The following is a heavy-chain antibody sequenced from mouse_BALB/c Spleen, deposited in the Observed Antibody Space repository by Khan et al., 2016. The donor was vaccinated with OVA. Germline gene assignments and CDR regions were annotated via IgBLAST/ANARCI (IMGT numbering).Heavy chain of an antibody. Sequence: VQLQESGPGLVAPSQSLSITCTVSGFSLTDYGVSWIRQPPGKGLEWLGVIWGGGSTYYTSVLKSRLSISKDNSKSQVFLKMISLQTDDTAIYYCAKGILSYYFTLDYWGQGTSVTVSS. CDR2: IWGGGST. CDR1: GFSLTDYG. J-gene: IGHJ4*01. V-gene: IGHV2-6-5*01. CDR3: AKGILSYYFTLDY.